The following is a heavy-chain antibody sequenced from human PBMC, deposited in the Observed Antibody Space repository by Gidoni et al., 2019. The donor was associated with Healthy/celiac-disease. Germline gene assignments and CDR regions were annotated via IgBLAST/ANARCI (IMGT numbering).Heavy chain of an antibody. CDR1: GGTFSIYA. Sequence: VQLGQSGAEGTKPGSSGKVACKASGGTFSIYAISWVRHAPGQGREWRGRISPILGIANYAQTFQGRVTITAHKFTSTAYIELSSLRSEDTAVYYCAIYGSGCLWGQGPLVTVSS. V-gene: IGHV1-69*04. CDR3: AIYGSGCL. D-gene: IGHD3-10*01. J-gene: IGHJ4*02. CDR2: ISPILGIA.